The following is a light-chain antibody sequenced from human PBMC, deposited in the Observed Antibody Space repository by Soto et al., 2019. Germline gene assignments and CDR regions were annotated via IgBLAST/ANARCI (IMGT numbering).Light chain of an antibody. CDR1: SSDVGSHSR. CDR2: EVT. V-gene: IGLV2-14*01. Sequence: QSVLTQPASVSGSPGQSITISCTGSSSDVGSHSRVSWIQQHPGKTPKLIIYEVTNRPSGVSSRFSGSKSGTTASLTISGLQAEDEADYYCTPFTSSNTWVFGGGTKLTLL. J-gene: IGLJ3*02. CDR3: TPFTSSNTWV.